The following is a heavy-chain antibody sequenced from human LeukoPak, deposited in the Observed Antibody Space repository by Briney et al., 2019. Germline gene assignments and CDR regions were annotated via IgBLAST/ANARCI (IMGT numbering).Heavy chain of an antibody. CDR1: GFPFNEYS. D-gene: IGHD1-1*01. Sequence: PGGSLRLPCTASGFPFNEYSMNWVRQAPGKGLEWIAYIGIDSGNTWYADSVKGRFTISADSAKNSVSLQMSSLRVEDTAVYYCARDHNYAFDNWGQGTLVSVSS. V-gene: IGHV3-48*04. J-gene: IGHJ4*02. CDR2: IGIDSGNT. CDR3: ARDHNYAFDN.